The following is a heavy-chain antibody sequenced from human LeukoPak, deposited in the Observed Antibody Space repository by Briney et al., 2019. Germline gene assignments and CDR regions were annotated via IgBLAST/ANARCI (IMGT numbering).Heavy chain of an antibody. V-gene: IGHV3-21*04. J-gene: IGHJ4*02. CDR3: ASMPSFDILTGFDY. Sequence: GGSLRLSCAASGFSFSDYSINWVRQAPGKGLEWVSSISSGSSYIYYADSVKGRFTISRDNAKNSLYLQMNSLRAEDTAVYYCASMPSFDILTGFDYWGQVTLVTVSS. CDR1: GFSFSDYS. CDR2: ISSGSSYI. D-gene: IGHD3-9*01.